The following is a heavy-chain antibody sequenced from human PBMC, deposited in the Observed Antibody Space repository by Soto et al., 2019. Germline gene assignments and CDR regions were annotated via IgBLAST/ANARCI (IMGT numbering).Heavy chain of an antibody. CDR2: IYYSGST. CDR1: GGSISSSSYY. V-gene: IGHV4-39*01. CDR3: ARVTSRRRRFGDLLSHFDY. J-gene: IGHJ4*02. D-gene: IGHD3-10*01. Sequence: PSETLSLTCTVSGGSISSSSYYWGWIRQPPGKGLEWIGSIYYSGSTYYNPSLKRRVTISVDTSKNQFSLKLSSVTAADTAVYYCARVTSRRRRFGDLLSHFDYWGQGTLVTLSS.